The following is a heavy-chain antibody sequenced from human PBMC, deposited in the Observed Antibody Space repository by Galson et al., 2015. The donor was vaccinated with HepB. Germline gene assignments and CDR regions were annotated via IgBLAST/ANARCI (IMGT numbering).Heavy chain of an antibody. D-gene: IGHD1-1*01. V-gene: IGHV4-31*03. Sequence: TLSLTCTVSGGSISSGGYYWSWIRQHPGKGLEWIGYIYYSGSTYYNPSLKSRVTISVDTSKNQFSLKLSSVTAADTAVYYCARGGATSRWVHWYNWFDPWGQGTLVTVSS. J-gene: IGHJ5*02. CDR3: ARGGATSRWVHWYNWFDP. CDR1: GGSISSGGYY. CDR2: IYYSGST.